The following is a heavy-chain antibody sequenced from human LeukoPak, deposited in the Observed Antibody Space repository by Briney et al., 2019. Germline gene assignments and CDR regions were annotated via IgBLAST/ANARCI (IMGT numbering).Heavy chain of an antibody. CDR3: ARVVTDYYYYMDV. Sequence: SETLSLTCTVSGGSISSGDYYWSWIRQPPGKGLEWIGYIYYSGSTYYNPSLKSRVTISVDTSKNQFSLKLSSVTAADTAVYYCARVVTDYYYYMDVWGKGTTVTVSS. CDR2: IYYSGST. V-gene: IGHV4-30-4*01. J-gene: IGHJ6*03. D-gene: IGHD4-23*01. CDR1: GGSISSGDYY.